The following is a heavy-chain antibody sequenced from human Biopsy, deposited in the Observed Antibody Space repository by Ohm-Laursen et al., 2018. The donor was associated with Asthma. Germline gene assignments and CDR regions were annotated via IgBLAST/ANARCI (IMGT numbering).Heavy chain of an antibody. CDR3: ARDSGINVAPGHWSFDL. V-gene: IGHV3-30*04. D-gene: IGHD1-14*01. J-gene: IGHJ2*01. Sequence: SLRLSCTASGFNLNTYSVSWVRQAPGKGLAWVSTLSHDNNYKGYTDSVKGRFSISRDFSKSSVYLQMNSLRLDEKAVYYCARDSGINVAPGHWSFDLWGRGSLVTVSS. CDR2: LSHDNNYK. CDR1: GFNLNTYS.